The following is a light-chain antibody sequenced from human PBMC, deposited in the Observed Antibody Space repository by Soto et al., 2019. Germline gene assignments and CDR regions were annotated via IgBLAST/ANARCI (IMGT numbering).Light chain of an antibody. Sequence: EIVLTQSPGTLSLSPGERATLSCRASQSLGSSYLAWYQQKPGQTPRLLIYGASSRATGIPDRFSGSGSGTHFPLTISRLEPEDFAVYYCQHCGSPPRTFGQGTKVEIK. J-gene: IGKJ1*01. V-gene: IGKV3-20*01. CDR2: GAS. CDR1: QSLGSSY. CDR3: QHCGSPPRT.